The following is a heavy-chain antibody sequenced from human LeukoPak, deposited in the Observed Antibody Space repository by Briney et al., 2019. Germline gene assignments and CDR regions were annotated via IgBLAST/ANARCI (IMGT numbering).Heavy chain of an antibody. D-gene: IGHD1-14*01. CDR1: GYTFTSYD. CDR3: ARGPDESYYYYYYYMGV. CDR2: MNPNSGNT. V-gene: IGHV1-8*01. Sequence: ASVKVSCKASGYTFTSYDINWVRQATGQGLEWMGWMNPNSGNTGYAQKFQGRVTMTRNTSISTAYMELSSLRSEDTAVYYCARGPDESYYYYYYYMGVWGKGTTVTVSS. J-gene: IGHJ6*03.